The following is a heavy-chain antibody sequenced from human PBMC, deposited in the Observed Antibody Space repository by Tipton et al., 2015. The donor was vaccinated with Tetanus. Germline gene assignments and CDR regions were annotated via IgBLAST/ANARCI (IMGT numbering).Heavy chain of an antibody. Sequence: SLRLSCAASGFTFDDYGMNWVRQAPGKGLEWVANIKEDGSEKYYVDSVKGRFTMSRDNAKNSLFLQMNSLRAEDTAVYYCARDRGGAYDYWGQGTLVTVSS. CDR1: GFTFDDYG. J-gene: IGHJ4*02. CDR3: ARDRGGAYDY. D-gene: IGHD4-23*01. CDR2: IKEDGSEK. V-gene: IGHV3-7*01.